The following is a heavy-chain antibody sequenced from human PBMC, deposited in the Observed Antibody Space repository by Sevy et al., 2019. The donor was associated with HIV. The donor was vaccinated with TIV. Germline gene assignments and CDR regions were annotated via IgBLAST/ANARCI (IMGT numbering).Heavy chain of an antibody. CDR1: GFTFINAW. J-gene: IGHJ4*02. Sequence: GGSLRLSYAVSGFTFINAWMSWVRQAPGKGLEWVGRIKSKTDGGTTDYTAPVKGRFSISRDDSKNTLYLQMNSLKAEGTAVYYCTTVGGTYSDPIFDYWGQGTLVTVSS. D-gene: IGHD1-26*01. V-gene: IGHV3-15*01. CDR2: IKSKTDGGTT. CDR3: TTVGGTYSDPIFDY.